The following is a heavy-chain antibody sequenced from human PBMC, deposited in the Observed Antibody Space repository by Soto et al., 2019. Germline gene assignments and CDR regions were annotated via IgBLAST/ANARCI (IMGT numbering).Heavy chain of an antibody. V-gene: IGHV3-11*03. Sequence: PVGSLRLSCAASGFSFKDYYMTWIRQAPGKGLGWVSYIGRNNNFTYYADSVRGRFTISRDNAKNSLYLQMNTLRVEDTGMYYCARVSVGVAGEALWVGGMDVWGQGTTVTVSS. D-gene: IGHD1-26*01. CDR3: ARVSVGVAGEALWVGGMDV. J-gene: IGHJ6*02. CDR1: GFSFKDYY. CDR2: IGRNNNFT.